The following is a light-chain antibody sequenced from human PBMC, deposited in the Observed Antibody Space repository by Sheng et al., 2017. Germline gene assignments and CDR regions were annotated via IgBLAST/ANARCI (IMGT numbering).Light chain of an antibody. CDR3: QQADSFPYT. Sequence: DIQMTQFPSSVSASVGDRVTITCRASQNIRRWLAWYQQKPGKAPKLLIYVASTLQSGVPSRFSCSGSGTDFTLHIDSLQPEDFGTYFCQQADSFPYTFGQGTKLDIK. J-gene: IGKJ2*01. CDR2: VAS. V-gene: IGKV1D-12*01. CDR1: QNIRRW.